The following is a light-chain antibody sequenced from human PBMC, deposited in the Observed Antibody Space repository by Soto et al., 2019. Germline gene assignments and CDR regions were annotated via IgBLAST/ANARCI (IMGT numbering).Light chain of an antibody. J-gene: IGLJ3*02. CDR1: TSDVGNHNY. V-gene: IGLV2-14*01. CDR2: EVT. CDR3: SSYTSSSTWV. Sequence: QSALNQPASVSGSPGQSITISCTGTTSDVGNHNYVSWYQQHPGKAPKLMIYEVTNRPSGVSNRFSGSKSGNTASLTISGLQAEDEGDYYCSSYTSSSTWVFGGGTKLTVL.